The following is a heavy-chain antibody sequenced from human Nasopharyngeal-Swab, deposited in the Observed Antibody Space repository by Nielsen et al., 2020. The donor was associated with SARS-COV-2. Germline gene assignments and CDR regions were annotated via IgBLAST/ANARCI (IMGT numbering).Heavy chain of an antibody. V-gene: IGHV1-46*01. Sequence: WVRQAPGQGLEWVGIINPSGGSTSYAQKFQGRVTMTRDTSTSTVYMELSSLRSEDTAVYYCAREDYYDSSGYPPYYYYGMDVWGQGTPVTVSS. J-gene: IGHJ6*02. CDR3: AREDYYDSSGYPPYYYYGMDV. CDR2: INPSGGST. D-gene: IGHD3-22*01.